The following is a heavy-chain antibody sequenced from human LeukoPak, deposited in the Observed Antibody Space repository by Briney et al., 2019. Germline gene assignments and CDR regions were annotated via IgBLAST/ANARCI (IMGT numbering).Heavy chain of an antibody. CDR1: GGTFSSYA. D-gene: IGHD3-22*01. CDR2: IIPIFGTA. V-gene: IGHV1-69*05. J-gene: IGHJ4*02. CDR3: AGDAHYDSSGYYYLRY. Sequence: ASVKVSCKASGGTFSSYASSWVRQATGQGLEWMGGIIPIFGTANYAQKFQGRVTIPTDEYTSTAYMELSSLRSEDTAVYYCAGDAHYDSSGYYYLRYWGQGTLVTVSS.